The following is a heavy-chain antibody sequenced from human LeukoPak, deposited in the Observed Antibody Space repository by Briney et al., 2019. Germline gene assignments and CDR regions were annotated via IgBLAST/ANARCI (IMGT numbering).Heavy chain of an antibody. CDR1: GFTFSSYG. CDR3: VRVGYSYGYGDWNHFDY. Sequence: GGSLRLSCAASGFTFSSYGMHWVRQAPGKGLEWVAFIRYDGSNKYYADSVKGRFTISRDNSKNTLYLQMNSLRAEDTAVYFCVRVGYSYGYGDWNHFDYWGQGTLVTVSS. V-gene: IGHV3-30*02. D-gene: IGHD5-18*01. J-gene: IGHJ4*02. CDR2: IRYDGSNK.